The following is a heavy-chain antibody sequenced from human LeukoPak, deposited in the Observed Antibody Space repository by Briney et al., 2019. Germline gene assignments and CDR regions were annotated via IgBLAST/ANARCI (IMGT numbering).Heavy chain of an antibody. CDR3: ARRAYSVPYAFET. CDR2: LFYSGST. J-gene: IGHJ3*02. D-gene: IGHD2-21*01. V-gene: IGHV4-39*01. CDR1: GGSISSSLDF. Sequence: SETLSLTCTVSGGSISSSLDFWGWIRQPPGKGLEWIGTLFYSGSTKYNPSLKSRVNIYAITSKSQFSLKMTYVTAADAAVYYCARRAYSVPYAFETWGQGPMVTVS.